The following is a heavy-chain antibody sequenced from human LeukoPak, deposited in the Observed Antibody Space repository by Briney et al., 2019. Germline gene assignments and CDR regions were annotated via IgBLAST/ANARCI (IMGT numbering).Heavy chain of an antibody. CDR1: GYTFTSYG. V-gene: IGHV1-18*01. Sequence: VSVKVSCKASGYTFTSYGISWVRQAPGQGLEWMGWISAYNGNTNYAQKLQGRVTMTADTSTNTAYMELRSLRSDDAAVYYCAREMVGAIWIDGWGQGTLVTVSS. D-gene: IGHD1-26*01. CDR3: AREMVGAIWIDG. J-gene: IGHJ4*02. CDR2: ISAYNGNT.